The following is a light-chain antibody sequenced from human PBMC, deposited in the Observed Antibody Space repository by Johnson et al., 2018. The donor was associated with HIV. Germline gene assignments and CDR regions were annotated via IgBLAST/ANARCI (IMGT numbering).Light chain of an antibody. J-gene: IGLJ1*01. CDR3: GTWDNSLSAHFV. CDR2: ENN. Sequence: QSVLTQPPSVSAAPGQKVTISCSGSSSNIGNNYVSWYQQLPGTAPKLLIYENNKLPSGIPDRFSGSKSGTSATLDITGLQTGDEADYYCGTWDNSLSAHFVFGSGTKITVL. V-gene: IGLV1-51*02. CDR1: SSNIGNNY.